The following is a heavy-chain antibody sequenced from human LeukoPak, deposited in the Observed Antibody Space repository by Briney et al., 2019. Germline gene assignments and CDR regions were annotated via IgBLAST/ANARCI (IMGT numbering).Heavy chain of an antibody. CDR3: ARAGRRGYSYGYSRSDGYFDY. D-gene: IGHD5-18*01. V-gene: IGHV4-4*02. CDR2: IYHSGST. J-gene: IGHJ4*02. Sequence: SGTLSLTCAVSGGSISSSNWWSWVRQPPGKGLEWIGEIYHSGSTNYNPSLKSRVTISVDKSKNQFSLKLSSVTAADTAVYYCARAGRRGYSYGYSRSDGYFDYWGQGTLFTVSS. CDR1: GGSISSSNW.